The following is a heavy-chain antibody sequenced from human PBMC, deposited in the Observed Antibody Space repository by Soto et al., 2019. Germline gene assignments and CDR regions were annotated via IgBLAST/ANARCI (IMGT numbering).Heavy chain of an antibody. CDR3: ARGAIFGVVIGFDY. CDR1: GGSFSGYY. D-gene: IGHD3-3*01. V-gene: IGHV4-34*01. CDR2: INHSGST. Sequence: SETLSLTCAVYGGSFSGYYWSWIRQPPGKGLEWIGEINHSGSTNYNPSLKSRVTISVDTSKNQFSLKLSSVTAADTAVYSCARGAIFGVVIGFDYWGQGTLVTVSS. J-gene: IGHJ4*02.